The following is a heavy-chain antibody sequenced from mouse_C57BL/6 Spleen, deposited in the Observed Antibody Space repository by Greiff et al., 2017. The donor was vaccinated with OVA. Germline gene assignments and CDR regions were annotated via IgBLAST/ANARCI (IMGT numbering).Heavy chain of an antibody. Sequence: VQLQQPGAELVKPGASVKLSCKASGYTFTSYWMHWVKQRPGRGLEWIGRIDPNSGGTKYNEKFKSKATLTVDKPSRTAYMQLSSLTSEDSAVYYCARQGITTVVEGYFDVWGTGTTVTVSS. D-gene: IGHD1-1*01. CDR1: GYTFTSYW. CDR3: ARQGITTVVEGYFDV. CDR2: IDPNSGGT. V-gene: IGHV1-72*01. J-gene: IGHJ1*03.